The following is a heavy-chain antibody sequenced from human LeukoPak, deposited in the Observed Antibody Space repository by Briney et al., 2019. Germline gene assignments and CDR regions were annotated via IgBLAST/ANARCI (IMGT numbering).Heavy chain of an antibody. V-gene: IGHV3-23*01. Sequence: GGSLRLSCAVSGFTFSSYAMSWVRQAPGKGLEWVSAISGSGGSTYYADSVKGRFTISRDNSKNTLYLQMNSLRAEDTAVYYCAKDLHYYGSGSYLFFDYWGQGTLVTVSS. CDR2: ISGSGGST. CDR1: GFTFSSYA. CDR3: AKDLHYYGSGSYLFFDY. D-gene: IGHD3-10*01. J-gene: IGHJ4*02.